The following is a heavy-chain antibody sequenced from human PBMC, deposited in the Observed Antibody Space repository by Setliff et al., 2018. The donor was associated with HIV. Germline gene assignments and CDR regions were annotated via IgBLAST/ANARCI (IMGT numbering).Heavy chain of an antibody. CDR1: GSTVSDTH. Sequence: GGSLRLSCAASGSTVSDTHMTWVRQAPGKGLEWVSFIYSDGRTYYAEFVKGRFTISRDDSKNTLYLQMHSLRVEDTAAYYCAKGVKWLDPWGQGIQVTVSS. D-gene: IGHD3-16*01. CDR3: AKGVKWLDP. CDR2: IYSDGRT. V-gene: IGHV3-53*01. J-gene: IGHJ5*02.